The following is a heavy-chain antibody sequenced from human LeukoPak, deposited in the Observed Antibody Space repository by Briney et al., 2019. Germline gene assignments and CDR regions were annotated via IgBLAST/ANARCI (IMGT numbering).Heavy chain of an antibody. CDR3: ARVAHTADTNFDY. V-gene: IGHV4-59*01. Sequence: SETLSLTCTVSGGSISSYYWSWIRQPPGKGLEWIGYIYYSGSTNYNPSLKSRVTISVDTSKNQFSLKLSSVTAADTAVYYCARVAHTADTNFDYWGQGTLVTVSS. J-gene: IGHJ4*02. CDR1: GGSISSYY. CDR2: IYYSGST. D-gene: IGHD2-2*02.